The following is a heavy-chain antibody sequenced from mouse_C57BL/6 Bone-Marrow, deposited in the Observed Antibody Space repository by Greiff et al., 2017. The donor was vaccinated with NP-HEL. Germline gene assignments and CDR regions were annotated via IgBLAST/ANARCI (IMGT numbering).Heavy chain of an antibody. CDR2: ISSGSSTI. J-gene: IGHJ2*01. D-gene: IGHD4-1*01. CDR1: GFTFSDYG. Sequence: EVKLMESGGGLVKPGGSLKLSCAASGFTFSDYGMHWVRQAPEKGLEWVAYISSGSSTIYYADTVKGRFTISRDNAKNTLFLQMTSLRSEDTAMYYCARWNLTGTGFDYWGQGTTLTVSS. CDR3: ARWNLTGTGFDY. V-gene: IGHV5-17*01.